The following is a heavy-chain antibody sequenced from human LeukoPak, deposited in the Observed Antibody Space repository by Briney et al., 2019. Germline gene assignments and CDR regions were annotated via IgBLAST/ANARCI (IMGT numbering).Heavy chain of an antibody. CDR1: GFTFSSCG. D-gene: IGHD6-19*01. CDR3: AKALTSGWYLDAFNI. CDR2: ISYDGSNK. Sequence: PGGSLRLSCAASGFTFSSCGMHWVRQDPGKGQEWVAVISYDGSNKYYADSVKGRFTISRDNSKNTLFLEMNSLRAEDTAVYYCAKALTSGWYLDAFNIWGQGTMVTVSS. J-gene: IGHJ3*02. V-gene: IGHV3-30*18.